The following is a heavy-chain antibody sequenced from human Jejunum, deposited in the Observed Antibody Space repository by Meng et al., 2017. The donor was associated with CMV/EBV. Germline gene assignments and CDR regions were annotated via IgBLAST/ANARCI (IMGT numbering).Heavy chain of an antibody. CDR2: IYYSGST. Sequence: TVSGGSISSGDYYWSWIRQLPGKGLEWIGYIYYSGSTYYNPSLKSRVTISVDTSKNQFSLKLSSVTAADTVVYYCARAQWLLGYWFDPWGQGTLVTVSS. CDR1: GGSISSGDYY. CDR3: ARAQWLLGYWFDP. J-gene: IGHJ5*02. D-gene: IGHD3-22*01. V-gene: IGHV4-30-4*08.